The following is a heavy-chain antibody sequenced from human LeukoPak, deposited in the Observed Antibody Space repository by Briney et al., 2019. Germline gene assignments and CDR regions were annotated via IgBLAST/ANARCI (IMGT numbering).Heavy chain of an antibody. Sequence: SETLSLTCTVSGGSIRSYYWSWIRQPPGKGLEWIGYIYYSGSTNYNPSLKSRVTISVDTSKNQFSLKLSSVTAADTAVYYCARAGVERYYYYGMDVWGQGTTVTVSS. V-gene: IGHV4-59*01. CDR2: IYYSGST. CDR3: ARAGVERYYYYGMDV. J-gene: IGHJ6*02. CDR1: GGSIRSYY. D-gene: IGHD6-13*01.